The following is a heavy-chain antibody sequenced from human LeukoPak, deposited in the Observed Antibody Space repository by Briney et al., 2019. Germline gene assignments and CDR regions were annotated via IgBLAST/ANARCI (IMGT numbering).Heavy chain of an antibody. CDR3: ARVGLGSDY. V-gene: IGHV4-34*01. D-gene: IGHD3/OR15-3a*01. CDR1: GGSFSGYY. J-gene: IGHJ4*02. CDR2: INHSGST. Sequence: LGTLSLTCAVYGGSFSGYYWSWIRQPPGKGLEWIGEINHSGSTNYNPSLKSRVTISVDTSKNQFSLKLTSVTAADTAVYYCARVGLGSDYWGQGTLVTVSS.